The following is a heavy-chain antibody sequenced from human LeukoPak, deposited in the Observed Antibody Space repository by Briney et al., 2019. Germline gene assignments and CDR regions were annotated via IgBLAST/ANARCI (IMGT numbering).Heavy chain of an antibody. CDR1: GYTFTTYA. J-gene: IGHJ4*02. CDR2: ISAYNGNS. Sequence: GASVKVSCKASGYTFTTYAMNWVRQAPGQGLEWMGWISAYNGNSKYTANLQGRFAMTTDTSTSTAYMELRSLRSDDTAVYFCARGSLAAFHNGDSWGQGTLIIVSS. CDR3: ARGSLAAFHNGDS. V-gene: IGHV1-18*01. D-gene: IGHD2-21*02.